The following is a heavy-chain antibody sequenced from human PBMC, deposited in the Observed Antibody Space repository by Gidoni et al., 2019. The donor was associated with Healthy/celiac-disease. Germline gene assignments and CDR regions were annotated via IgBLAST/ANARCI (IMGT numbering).Heavy chain of an antibody. V-gene: IGHV5-51*03. D-gene: IGHD3-3*01. Sequence: EVQLVQSGAEGKKPGESLKTSCMGFGYSFTSSSIGWVRQMPGKGLEWMGIIYPGDSDTRYSPYFQGQVTISADKSISTAYLQWSSLKASDTAMYYCARGSYDFWSGYYTADFDYWGQGTLVTVSS. CDR2: IYPGDSDT. J-gene: IGHJ4*02. CDR1: GYSFTSSS. CDR3: ARGSYDFWSGYYTADFDY.